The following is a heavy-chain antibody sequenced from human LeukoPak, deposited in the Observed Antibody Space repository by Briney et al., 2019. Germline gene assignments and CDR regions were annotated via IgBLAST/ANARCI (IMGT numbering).Heavy chain of an antibody. Sequence: ASVKVSCKASGYTFTSYDINWVRQATGQGLEWMGWMNPNSGNTGYAQKFQGRVTMTRNTSISTAYMELSNLRSEDTAVYYCARGRYYDILTGYYRYYYYYYGMDVWGQGTTVTVSS. D-gene: IGHD3-9*01. J-gene: IGHJ6*02. CDR2: MNPNSGNT. CDR3: ARGRYYDILTGYYRYYYYYYGMDV. V-gene: IGHV1-8*01. CDR1: GYTFTSYD.